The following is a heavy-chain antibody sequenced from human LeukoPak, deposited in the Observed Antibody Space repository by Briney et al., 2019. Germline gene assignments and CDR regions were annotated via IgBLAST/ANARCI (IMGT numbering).Heavy chain of an antibody. D-gene: IGHD2-2*01. Sequence: PGGSLRLSCAASGFTFSTYALTWVRQAPGKGLEWVSTIGGSGGVTYYADSVKGRFTISRDNSKNTLYLQMNSLRAEDTAVYYCAKDGRGGDCTSASCTNWFGPWGQGTLVTVSS. CDR2: IGGSGGVT. CDR1: GFTFSTYA. V-gene: IGHV3-23*01. CDR3: AKDGRGGDCTSASCTNWFGP. J-gene: IGHJ5*02.